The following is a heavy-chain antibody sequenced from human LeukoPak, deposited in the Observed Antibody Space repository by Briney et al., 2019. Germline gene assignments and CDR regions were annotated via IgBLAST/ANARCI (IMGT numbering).Heavy chain of an antibody. CDR1: GGSISSYY. Sequence: SETLSLTCTVSGGSISSYYWSWIRQPPGKGLEWIGYIYYSGSTNYNPSLKSRVTISVDTSKNQFSLKLSSVTAADTAVYYCARGALRFLEWLFQGVYFDYWGQGTLVTVSS. D-gene: IGHD3-3*01. CDR3: ARGALRFLEWLFQGVYFDY. J-gene: IGHJ4*02. V-gene: IGHV4-59*12. CDR2: IYYSGST.